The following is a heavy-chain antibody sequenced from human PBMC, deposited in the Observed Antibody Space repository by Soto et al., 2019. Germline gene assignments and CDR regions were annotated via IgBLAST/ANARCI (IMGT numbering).Heavy chain of an antibody. V-gene: IGHV3-23*01. CDR2: ISGSGGST. CDR3: AKHSSSWYYYYYGMDV. Sequence: GGSLRLSCAASGFTFSSYAMSWVRQAPGKGLEWVSAISGSGGSTYYADSVKGRFTISRDNSKNTLYLQMNSLRAEETAVYYCAKHSSSWYYYYYGMDVWGQGTTVTVSS. CDR1: GFTFSSYA. J-gene: IGHJ6*02. D-gene: IGHD6-13*01.